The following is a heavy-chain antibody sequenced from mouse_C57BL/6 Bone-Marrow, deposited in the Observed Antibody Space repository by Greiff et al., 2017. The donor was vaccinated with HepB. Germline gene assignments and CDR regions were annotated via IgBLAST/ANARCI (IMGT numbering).Heavy chain of an antibody. CDR1: GFSLTSYG. D-gene: IGHD1-1*01. J-gene: IGHJ1*03. Sequence: VMLVESGPGLVQPSQSLSITCTVSGFSLTSYGVHWVRQSPGKGLEWLGVIWSGGSTDYNAAFISRLSISKDNSKSQVFFKMNSLQADDTAIYYCAIPYYRDYWYFDVWGTGTTVTVSS. CDR3: AIPYYRDYWYFDV. V-gene: IGHV2-2*01. CDR2: IWSGGST.